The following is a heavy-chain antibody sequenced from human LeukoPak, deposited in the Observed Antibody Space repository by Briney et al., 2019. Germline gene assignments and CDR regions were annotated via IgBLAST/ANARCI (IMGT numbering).Heavy chain of an antibody. V-gene: IGHV1-18*01. CDR2: ISGYNGNT. D-gene: IGHD3-10*01. Sequence: GASVKVSCKASGYTFTSYGISWVRQAPGQGLEWMGWISGYNGNTNYAQELQGRVTMTTDTSTSTAYMELRSLRSDDTAVYYCARGYYGSGPRALDIWGQGTMVTVSS. J-gene: IGHJ3*02. CDR3: ARGYYGSGPRALDI. CDR1: GYTFTSYG.